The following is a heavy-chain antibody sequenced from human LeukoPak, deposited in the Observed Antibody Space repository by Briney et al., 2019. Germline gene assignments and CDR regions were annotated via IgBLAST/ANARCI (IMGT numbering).Heavy chain of an antibody. CDR2: ISAYNGNT. CDR3: AREGYCSSTSCRFLDY. D-gene: IGHD2-2*01. J-gene: IGHJ4*02. Sequence: ASVKVSCKASGYTFTSYGISWVRQAPGQGLEWMGWISAYNGNTNYAQKLQGRVTMTTDTSTSTAYMELRSLRSDDTAVYYCAREGYCSSTSCRFLDYWGQGTLVTLSS. CDR1: GYTFTSYG. V-gene: IGHV1-18*01.